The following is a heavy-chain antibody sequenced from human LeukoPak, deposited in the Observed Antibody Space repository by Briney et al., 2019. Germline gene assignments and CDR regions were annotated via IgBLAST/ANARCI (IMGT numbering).Heavy chain of an antibody. CDR2: IRYDGVNN. CDR1: GFAFNNYG. CDR3: AKDSFFYHSSGSGTFDY. V-gene: IGHV3-30*02. J-gene: IGHJ4*02. Sequence: PGGSLRLSCAASGFAFNNYGMHWVRQAPGKGLEWVAFIRYDGVNNYYADSVKGRFTISRDISKNTLYLQMNSLRAVDTAVYYCAKDSFFYHSSGSGTFDYWGQGTLVTVSS. D-gene: IGHD3-22*01.